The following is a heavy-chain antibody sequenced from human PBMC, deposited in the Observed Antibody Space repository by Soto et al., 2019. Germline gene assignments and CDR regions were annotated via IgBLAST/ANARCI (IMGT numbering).Heavy chain of an antibody. CDR3: ARDGVVGATGMSYYYYYGMDV. V-gene: IGHV4-34*01. CDR1: GGSFSGYY. CDR2: INHSGST. D-gene: IGHD1-26*01. J-gene: IGHJ6*02. Sequence: SETLSLTCAVYGGSFSGYYWSWIRQPPGKGLEWIGEINHSGSTNYNPSLKSRVTISVDTSKNQFSLKLSSVTAADTAVYYCARDGVVGATGMSYYYYYGMDVWGQGTTVTVSS.